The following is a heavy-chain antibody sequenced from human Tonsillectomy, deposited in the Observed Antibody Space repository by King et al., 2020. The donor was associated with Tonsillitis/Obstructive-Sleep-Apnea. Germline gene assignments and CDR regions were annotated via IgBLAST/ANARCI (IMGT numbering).Heavy chain of an antibody. CDR3: ARVLLRDGNGMDV. V-gene: IGHV4-31*03. D-gene: IGHD5-24*01. Sequence: VQLQESGPGLVKPSQTLSLTCTVSGGSISSGGYYWSWIRQHPGKGLEWIGFIYYSGSTYYNPSLKSRVTISVDTSKNQFSLKVSSVPAADTAVYYCARVLLRDGNGMDVWGQGTTVTVSS. CDR1: GGSISSGGYY. J-gene: IGHJ6*02. CDR2: IYYSGST.